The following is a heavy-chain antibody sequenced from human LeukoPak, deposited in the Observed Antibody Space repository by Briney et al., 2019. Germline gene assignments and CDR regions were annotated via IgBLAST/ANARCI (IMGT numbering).Heavy chain of an antibody. V-gene: IGHV3-21*04. J-gene: IGHJ3*02. D-gene: IGHD3-10*01. CDR1: GCTISGTN. CDR3: ARVGPLLDVLLWCGAADSDAFDI. CDR2: ISSQSTYI. Sequence: WGSLSLSCGASGCTISGTNWSCFGQAPRKGLLGVSSISSQSTYIYSAHSLKGRFAISIDNAKNSLYLQMNSLRADDTAVYYCARVGPLLDVLLWCGAADSDAFDIWGQGTMVTVSS.